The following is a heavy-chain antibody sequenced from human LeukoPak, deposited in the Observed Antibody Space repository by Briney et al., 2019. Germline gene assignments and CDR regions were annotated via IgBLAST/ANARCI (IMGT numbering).Heavy chain of an antibody. CDR1: GGSISSYY. V-gene: IGHV4-59*01. CDR2: IYYSGST. J-gene: IGHJ4*02. CDR3: ARVPSSGYFDY. D-gene: IGHD3-22*01. Sequence: KPSETLSLTCTVSGGSISSYYWSWIRQPPGKGLEWIGYIYYSGSTNYNPSLKSRVTISVDTSKNQFSPKLSSVTAADTAVYYCARVPSSGYFDYWGQGTLVTVSS.